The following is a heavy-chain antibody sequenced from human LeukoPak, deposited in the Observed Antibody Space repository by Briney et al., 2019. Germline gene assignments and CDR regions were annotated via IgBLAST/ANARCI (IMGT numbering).Heavy chain of an antibody. CDR3: ARDQRDWDYMDV. CDR1: GGSISSSSYY. CDR2: IYYSGST. V-gene: IGHV4-39*07. D-gene: IGHD3/OR15-3a*01. J-gene: IGHJ6*03. Sequence: PSETLSLTCTVSGGSISSSSYYWGWIRQPPGKGLEWIGRIYYSGSTYYNPSLKSRVTISVDTSKNQFSLKLSSVTAADPAVYYSARDQRDWDYMDVWGTGTTVTVSS.